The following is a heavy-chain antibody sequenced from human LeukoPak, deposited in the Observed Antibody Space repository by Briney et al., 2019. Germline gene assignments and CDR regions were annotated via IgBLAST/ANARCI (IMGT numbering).Heavy chain of an antibody. Sequence: PGGSLRLSCAASGFTFSSYEMNWVRQAPGKGLEWVSYISSSSSTIYYAESVKGRFTISRDNAKNSLYLQMNSLRDEDTAVYYCAGYYYDSSGYYPYYFDYWGQGTLVTVSS. CDR3: AGYYYDSSGYYPYYFDY. D-gene: IGHD3-22*01. CDR1: GFTFSSYE. V-gene: IGHV3-48*02. CDR2: ISSSSSTI. J-gene: IGHJ4*02.